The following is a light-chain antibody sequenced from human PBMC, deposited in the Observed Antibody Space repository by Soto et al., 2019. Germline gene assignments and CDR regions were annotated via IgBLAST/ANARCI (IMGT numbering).Light chain of an antibody. CDR3: QQYDSSPVT. J-gene: IGKJ3*01. V-gene: IGKV3-20*01. Sequence: EXXXTQSXGTLSLSPGERATLSCRASQSVSSSYLAWYQQKPGQAPRLLIYGASSRATGIPDRFSGSGSGTDFTLTISRLEPEDFAVYYCQQYDSSPVTFGPGTKVDIK. CDR1: QSVSSSY. CDR2: GAS.